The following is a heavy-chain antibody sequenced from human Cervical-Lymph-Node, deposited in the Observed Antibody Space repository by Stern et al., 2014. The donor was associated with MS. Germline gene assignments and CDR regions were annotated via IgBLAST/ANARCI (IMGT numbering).Heavy chain of an antibody. D-gene: IGHD2-2*01. Sequence: QLQLQESGPGLVRPSGTLSLTCAVSGDSISNDNWWSWVRQPPGKGLEWIGEFYHTGSANYDPSLKSRVPISVDKSKNQFSLRLTSMTAADTAVYYCARDQGFQLMNSWGQGTLVIVSS. CDR3: ARDQGFQLMNS. CDR2: FYHTGSA. J-gene: IGHJ4*02. CDR1: GDSISNDNW. V-gene: IGHV4-4*02.